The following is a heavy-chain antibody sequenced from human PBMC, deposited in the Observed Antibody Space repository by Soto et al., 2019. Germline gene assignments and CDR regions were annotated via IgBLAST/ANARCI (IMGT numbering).Heavy chain of an antibody. J-gene: IGHJ4*02. D-gene: IGHD3-16*02. Sequence: PGGSLRLSCAASGFTFSNAWMSWVRQAPGKGLEWVGRIKSKTDGGTTDYAAPVKGRFTISRDDSKNTLYLQMNSLKTEDTAVYYCTTEESYDYIWGSYRRDYWGQGTLVTVSS. V-gene: IGHV3-15*01. CDR3: TTEESYDYIWGSYRRDY. CDR2: IKSKTDGGTT. CDR1: GFTFSNAW.